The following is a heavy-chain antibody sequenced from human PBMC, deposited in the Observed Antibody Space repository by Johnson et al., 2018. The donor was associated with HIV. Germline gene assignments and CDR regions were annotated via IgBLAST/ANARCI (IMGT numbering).Heavy chain of an antibody. Sequence: VQLVESGGDFIKPGGSLRLSCAASGFTFSNAWMSWVRQAPGKGLEWVGRIKSKTDGGTTDYAAPVKGSFTISRDDSKNTLYLQMNSLKTEDTAVYYCTTVISWFGAITFDIWGQGTMVTVSS. D-gene: IGHD3-10*01. J-gene: IGHJ3*02. CDR2: IKSKTDGGTT. CDR3: TTVISWFGAITFDI. V-gene: IGHV3-15*01. CDR1: GFTFSNAW.